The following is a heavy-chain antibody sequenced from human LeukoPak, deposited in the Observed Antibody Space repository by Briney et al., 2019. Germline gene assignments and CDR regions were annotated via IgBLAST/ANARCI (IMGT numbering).Heavy chain of an antibody. CDR3: ARTRGYGDYLVAFDI. D-gene: IGHD4-17*01. V-gene: IGHV2-70*04. J-gene: IGHJ3*02. CDR1: GFSLSTSGMR. Sequence: ESGPALVKPTQTLTLTCTFSGFSLSTSGMRVSWVRQPPGKALEWLARIDWDDDKFYSTSLKTRLTISKDTSKNQVVLTMTNMDPVDTATYYCARTRGYGDYLVAFDIWGQGTMVTVSS. CDR2: IDWDDDK.